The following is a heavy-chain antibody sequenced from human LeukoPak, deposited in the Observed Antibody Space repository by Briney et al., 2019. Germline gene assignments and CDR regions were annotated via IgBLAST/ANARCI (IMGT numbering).Heavy chain of an antibody. CDR2: INTDGSTT. CDR3: ARVGSPSGFDI. D-gene: IGHD2-15*01. J-gene: IGHJ3*02. CDR1: GFTFSSYW. V-gene: IGHV3-74*01. Sequence: PGGSRRLSCAASGFTFSSYWMHWVREAPGKGLVWVSCINTDGSTTIYADSVKGRFTISRDNAKNTLFLQMNSLRAEDRAVYYCARVGSPSGFDIWGQGTKVTVSS.